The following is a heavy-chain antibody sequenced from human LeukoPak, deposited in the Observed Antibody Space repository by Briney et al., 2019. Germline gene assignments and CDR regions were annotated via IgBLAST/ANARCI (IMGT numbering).Heavy chain of an antibody. CDR3: ARHGDYCFDL. J-gene: IGHJ4*02. CDR2: IKQDGTSK. V-gene: IGHV3-7*02. Sequence: GGSLRLSCAAPGFTFCGAWMGWVRQAPGKGLEWVANIKQDGTSKYYVDSVMGRFTISRDNAENSVYLQMNSLSAGDTAVYYCARHGDYCFDLWGPGTRVTVSS. CDR1: GFTFCGAW. D-gene: IGHD2-21*01.